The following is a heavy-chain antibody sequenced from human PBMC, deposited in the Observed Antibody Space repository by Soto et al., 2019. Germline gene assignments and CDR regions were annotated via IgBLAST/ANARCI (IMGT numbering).Heavy chain of an antibody. CDR2: ISAYNGNT. J-gene: IGHJ4*02. CDR1: GYTFTSYG. D-gene: IGHD1-26*01. Sequence: ASVKVSCKASGYTFTSYGISWVRQAPGQGLEWMGWISAYNGNTNYAQKVQGRVTMTTDTSTSTAYMELRSLRSDDTAVYYCARDSNSGSYYGFKYWGQGTLVTVSS. CDR3: ARDSNSGSYYGFKY. V-gene: IGHV1-18*01.